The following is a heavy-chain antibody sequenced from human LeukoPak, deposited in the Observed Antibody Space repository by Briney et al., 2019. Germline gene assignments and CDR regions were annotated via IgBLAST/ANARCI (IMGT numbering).Heavy chain of an antibody. J-gene: IGHJ4*02. D-gene: IGHD6-6*01. CDR2: IHTTGRT. Sequence: KPSETLSLTCTVSGGSISSYYWSWIRLPAGKGLEWIGRIHTTGRTKYNPSLKSRVTISVDTSKNQFSLKLSSVTAADTAVYYCARLHGRPSMAPLRRKDEYYFDYWGQGTLVTVSS. V-gene: IGHV4-4*07. CDR3: ARLHGRPSMAPLRRKDEYYFDY. CDR1: GGSISSYY.